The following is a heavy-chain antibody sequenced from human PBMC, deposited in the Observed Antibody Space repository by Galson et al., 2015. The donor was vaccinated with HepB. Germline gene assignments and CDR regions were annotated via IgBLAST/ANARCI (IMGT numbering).Heavy chain of an antibody. D-gene: IGHD2-21*01. CDR2: VWYDGTKH. Sequence: SLRLSCAASGFVFSRHGMHWARQAPGKGLEWVAVVWYDGTKHYYSESVEGRFTISRDNAKNMVYLQMNSLRVEDTAVYYCWMIGTDIDSWGQGTLVTVSS. CDR3: WMIGTDIDS. J-gene: IGHJ4*02. CDR1: GFVFSRHG. V-gene: IGHV3-33*01.